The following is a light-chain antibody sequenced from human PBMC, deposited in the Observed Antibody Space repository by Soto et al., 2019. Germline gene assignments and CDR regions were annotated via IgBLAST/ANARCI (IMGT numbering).Light chain of an antibody. J-gene: IGLJ1*01. V-gene: IGLV1-40*01. CDR2: GNS. Sequence: VVTQPPSVSGGPGQRVTISCTGSSSNIGAGYDVHWYQQLPGTAPKLLIYGNSNRPSGVPDRFSGSKSGTSASLAITGLQAEDEADYYCQSYDSSLSGYVFGTGTKLTVL. CDR1: SSNIGAGYD. CDR3: QSYDSSLSGYV.